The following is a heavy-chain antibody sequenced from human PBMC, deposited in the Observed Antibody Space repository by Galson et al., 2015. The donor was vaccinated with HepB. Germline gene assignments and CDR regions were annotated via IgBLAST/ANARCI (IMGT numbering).Heavy chain of an antibody. CDR2: ISHSGRTI. CDR3: ARDLRVDYYYYHGMDV. V-gene: IGHV3-11*01. D-gene: IGHD3-10*01. CDR1: GFTFREYY. J-gene: IGHJ6*02. Sequence: SLRLSCAASGFTFREYYMSWIRQAPGKGLEWVSYISHSGRTIYCADSVKGRFTISRDNAKNSLYLQMKSLRAEDTAVYYCARDLRVDYYYYHGMDVWGQGTTVTVSS.